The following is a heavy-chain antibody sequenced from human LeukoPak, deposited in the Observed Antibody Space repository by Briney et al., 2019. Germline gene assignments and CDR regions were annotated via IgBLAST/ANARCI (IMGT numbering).Heavy chain of an antibody. V-gene: IGHV3-23*01. CDR3: ARSPGTGHFFDY. CDR1: KFNFNSYG. J-gene: IGHJ4*02. CDR2: ISGSGGST. Sequence: GGSLRLSCTTSKFNFNSYGMTWVRQAPGKGLEWVSSISGSGGSTQYADSVRGRFTISRDNAKNSLYLQMNSLRAEDSAVYYCARSPGTGHFFDYWGQGSLVTVSS. D-gene: IGHD1-1*01.